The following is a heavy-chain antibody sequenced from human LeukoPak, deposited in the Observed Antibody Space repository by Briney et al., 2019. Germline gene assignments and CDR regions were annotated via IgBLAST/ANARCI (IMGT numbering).Heavy chain of an antibody. D-gene: IGHD6-6*01. J-gene: IGHJ3*02. CDR3: ARPVKYSRRLHAFDI. Sequence: VASVKVSCKASGYTFTGYYMHWVRQAPGQGLEWMGWINPNSGGTNYAQKFQGRVTMTRDTYISTAYMEMSRLRSDDTAVYYCARPVKYSRRLHAFDIWGQGTMVTVSS. CDR1: GYTFTGYY. V-gene: IGHV1-2*02. CDR2: INPNSGGT.